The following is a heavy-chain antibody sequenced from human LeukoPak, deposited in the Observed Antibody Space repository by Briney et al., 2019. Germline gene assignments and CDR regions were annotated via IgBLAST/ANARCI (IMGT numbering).Heavy chain of an antibody. CDR2: VSNSGGST. CDR3: GKDRPYDYGDSTASFDS. CDR1: GFTFSRYA. V-gene: IGHV3-23*01. D-gene: IGHD4-17*01. Sequence: PGGSLRLSCAASGFTFSRYAMTWVRQAPGKGLEWVSTVSNSGGSTYYPDSVKGRFTISRDNSKNTVFLQMDSLRAEDTAVYYCGKDRPYDYGDSTASFDSWGRGTLVTVSP. J-gene: IGHJ4*02.